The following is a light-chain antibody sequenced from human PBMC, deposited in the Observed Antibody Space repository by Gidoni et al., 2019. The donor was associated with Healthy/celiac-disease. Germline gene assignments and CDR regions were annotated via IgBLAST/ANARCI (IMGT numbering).Light chain of an antibody. CDR3: QQYNNWPPWT. Sequence: ELLLTQSPATLSVSPGERATLSCRARQSVSSNLAWYQQKPGQAPRLLIYGASTRATGIPARFSGSGSGTEFTLTISSLQSEDFAVYYCQQYNNWPPWTFGQGTKVEIK. J-gene: IGKJ1*01. CDR1: QSVSSN. CDR2: GAS. V-gene: IGKV3-15*01.